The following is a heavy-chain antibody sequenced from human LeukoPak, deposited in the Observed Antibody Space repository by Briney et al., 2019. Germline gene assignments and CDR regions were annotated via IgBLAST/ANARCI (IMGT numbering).Heavy chain of an antibody. CDR1: GFTYTDYW. Sequence: PGGSLRLSCVASGFTYTDYWMMWVRQAPGKGLEWVANIKQDGSEKYFVDSVKGRFTISRDNAKNSLYLQMNSLRAEDTAVYYCARDLRDYDFWTNYYYYYMDVWGKGTTVTVSS. CDR3: ARDLRDYDFWTNYYYYYMDV. CDR2: IKQDGSEK. V-gene: IGHV3-7*01. J-gene: IGHJ6*03. D-gene: IGHD3-3*01.